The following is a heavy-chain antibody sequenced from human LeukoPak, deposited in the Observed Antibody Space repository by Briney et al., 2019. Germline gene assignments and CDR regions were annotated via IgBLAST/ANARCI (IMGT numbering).Heavy chain of an antibody. V-gene: IGHV1-69*05. CDR3: AREILGPYMIVAVGDAFDI. Sequence: ASVKVSCKASGGTFSSYAISWVRQAPGQGLEWMGRIIPIFGTANYAQKFQGRVTITTDASTSTAYMELSSLRSEDTAVYYCAREILGPYMIVAVGDAFDIWGQGTMVTVSS. CDR1: GGTFSSYA. CDR2: IIPIFGTA. J-gene: IGHJ3*02. D-gene: IGHD3-22*01.